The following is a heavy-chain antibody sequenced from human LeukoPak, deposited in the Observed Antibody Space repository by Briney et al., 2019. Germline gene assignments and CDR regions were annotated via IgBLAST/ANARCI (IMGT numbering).Heavy chain of an antibody. CDR2: IYSGGST. J-gene: IGHJ4*02. D-gene: IGHD5-12*01. CDR3: ARVGEATAFDY. V-gene: IGHV3-66*01. Sequence: GGSLRLSCAASEFSVGSNYMTWVRQAPGKGLEWVSLIYSGGSTYYADSVKGRFTISRDNSKNTLYLQMGRLRAEDTAVYYCARVGEATAFDYWGQGTLVTVSS. CDR1: EFSVGSNY.